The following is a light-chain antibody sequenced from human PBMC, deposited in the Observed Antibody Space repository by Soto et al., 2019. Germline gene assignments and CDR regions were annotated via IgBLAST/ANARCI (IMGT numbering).Light chain of an antibody. Sequence: EVVLTQSPATLSLSPGEKATLSCRASQDINTYLGWYQQKPGQPPRLLIYDASNRASGIPARFSGSGSGTDFVLNINRLEVEDFGVYYCQQYGGSPFTFGPGTRVDIK. CDR3: QQYGGSPFT. V-gene: IGKV3-11*01. CDR1: QDINTY. J-gene: IGKJ3*01. CDR2: DAS.